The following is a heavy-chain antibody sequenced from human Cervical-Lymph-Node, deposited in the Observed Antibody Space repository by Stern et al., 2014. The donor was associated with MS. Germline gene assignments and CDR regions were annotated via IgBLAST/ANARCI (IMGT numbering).Heavy chain of an antibody. CDR1: GGTFSSYS. CDR2: IIPIFSTT. Sequence: VQLVESGAEVKKPGSSVKVSCKVSGGTFSSYSLNWVRQAPGPGLERLGGIIPIFSTTNYAQKFQGKVTISADGSTSTAYMEVNNLTSEDTAVYYCAREGIPGAGGTFDNWGQGTLVIVSS. D-gene: IGHD1-26*01. V-gene: IGHV1-69*01. J-gene: IGHJ4*02. CDR3: AREGIPGAGGTFDN.